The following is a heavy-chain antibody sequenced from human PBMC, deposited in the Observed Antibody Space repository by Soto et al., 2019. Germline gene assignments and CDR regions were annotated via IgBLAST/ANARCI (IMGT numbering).Heavy chain of an antibody. CDR1: GYTFTSYG. J-gene: IGHJ4*02. V-gene: IGHV1-18*01. CDR3: ARAPPYYYDSSGYYLPIDY. CDR2: ISAYNGNT. Sequence: ASVKVSCKASGYTFTSYGISWVRQAPGQGLEWMGWISAYNGNTNYAQKLQGRVTMTTDTSTSIAYMELRSLRSDDTAVYYCARAPPYYYDSSGYYLPIDYWGQGTLVTVSS. D-gene: IGHD3-22*01.